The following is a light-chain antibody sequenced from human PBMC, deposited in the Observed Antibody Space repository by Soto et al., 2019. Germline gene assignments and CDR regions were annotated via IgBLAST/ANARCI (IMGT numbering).Light chain of an antibody. J-gene: IGKJ2*01. CDR1: QTIVTW. CDR2: DAY. CDR3: QQYLSYPVT. V-gene: IGKV1-5*01. Sequence: DIQMTQSPSTLSASVGDRVTITCRASQTIVTWLAWYQQKPGKAPKLLIYDAYTLESGVPSRFGGTGYGTEFTLAISSLQPEDFATYYCQQYLSYPVTFGQGTKVEIK.